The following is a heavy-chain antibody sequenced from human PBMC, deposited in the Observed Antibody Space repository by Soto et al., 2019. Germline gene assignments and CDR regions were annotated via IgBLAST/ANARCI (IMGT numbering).Heavy chain of an antibody. V-gene: IGHV1-8*01. J-gene: IGHJ6*03. CDR1: GYTFTSYD. Sequence: QVPLVQSGAEVKKPGASVKVSCKASGYTFTSYDINWVRQATGQGLEWMGWMNPNSGNTGYAQKFQGRVTMTRNTSISTAYMELSSLRSEDTAVYYCARAGYCSSTSCYLPTYYYYMDVWGKGTTVTVSS. CDR2: MNPNSGNT. CDR3: ARAGYCSSTSCYLPTYYYYMDV. D-gene: IGHD2-2*01.